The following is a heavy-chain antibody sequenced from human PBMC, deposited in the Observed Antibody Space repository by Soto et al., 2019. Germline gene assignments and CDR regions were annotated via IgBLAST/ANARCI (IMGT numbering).Heavy chain of an antibody. Sequence: EVQLVESGGGLVQPGGSLRLSCAASGFTFSSYWIHWVRQAPGKGPVWVSRINNDGSSAEYADSVKGRFTISRDNAKNTPYLQINSLRAEDTAVYYCPRDRGYGTPFDYWGQGTLVTVSS. CDR2: INNDGSSA. CDR3: PRDRGYGTPFDY. V-gene: IGHV3-74*03. CDR1: GFTFSSYW. D-gene: IGHD5-12*01. J-gene: IGHJ4*02.